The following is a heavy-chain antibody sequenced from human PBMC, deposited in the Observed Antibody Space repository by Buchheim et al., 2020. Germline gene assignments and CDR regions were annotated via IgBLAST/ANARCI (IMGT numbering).Heavy chain of an antibody. CDR2: ISDDGSNK. CDR1: GFTFSSYG. V-gene: IGHV3-30*18. D-gene: IGHD4-23*01. Sequence: QVQLVESGGGVVQPGRSLRLSCAASGFTFSSYGMHWVRQAPGKGLEWVAVISDDGSNKYYADSVKRRFTISRDNSKNTLYLQMNSLRAEDTAVYYCAKDQTTVITGDYFDYWSQGTL. J-gene: IGHJ4*02. CDR3: AKDQTTVITGDYFDY.